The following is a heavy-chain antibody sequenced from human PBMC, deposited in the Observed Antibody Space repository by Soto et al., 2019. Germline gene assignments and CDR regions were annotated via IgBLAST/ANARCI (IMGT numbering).Heavy chain of an antibody. CDR1: GLTFSNAW. Sequence: EVQLVESGGGLVKPGGSLRLSCAASGLTFSNAWMSWVRQAPGKGLEWVGRIKSKTDGGATDYAAPAKGRFTILRDDSKNTLYLHMNSLKTEDTAVYYCKRDGSGSYDWGQGTLGTVAT. J-gene: IGHJ4*02. CDR3: KRDGSGSYD. D-gene: IGHD3-10*01. CDR2: IKSKTDGGAT. V-gene: IGHV3-15*01.